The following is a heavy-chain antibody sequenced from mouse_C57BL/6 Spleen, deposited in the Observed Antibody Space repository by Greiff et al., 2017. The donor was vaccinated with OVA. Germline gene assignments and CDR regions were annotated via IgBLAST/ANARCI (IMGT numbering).Heavy chain of an antibody. J-gene: IGHJ4*01. CDR3: ARSDEDYAMDY. Sequence: QVQLQQSGAELVKPGASVKMSCKASGYTFTSYWITWVKQRPGQGLEWIGDIYPGSGSTNYNEKFKSKATLTVDTSSSTAYMQLSSLTSEDSAVYYCARSDEDYAMDYWGQGTSVTVSS. CDR2: IYPGSGST. V-gene: IGHV1-55*01. CDR1: GYTFTSYW.